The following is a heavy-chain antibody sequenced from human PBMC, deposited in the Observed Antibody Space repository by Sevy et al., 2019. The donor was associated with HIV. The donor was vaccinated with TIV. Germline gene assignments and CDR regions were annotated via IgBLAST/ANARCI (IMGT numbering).Heavy chain of an antibody. CDR1: GFTFGYFA. V-gene: IGHV3-23*01. D-gene: IGHD6-19*01. CDR3: AKDTSGWYDALDQ. CDR2: ISPNGATS. J-gene: IGHJ4*02. Sequence: GGSLRLSCEVSGFTFGYFAMSWVRQAPGKGLEWVSGISPNGATSHYGASVRGRFTISRDNSRNRMYLQMSSLRAEDTAQYYCAKDTSGWYDALDQWGQGTLVTVSS.